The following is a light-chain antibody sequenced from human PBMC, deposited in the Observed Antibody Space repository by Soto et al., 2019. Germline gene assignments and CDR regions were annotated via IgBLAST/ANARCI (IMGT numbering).Light chain of an antibody. Sequence: EIVLTQSPATLSLSPGQRATLSCGASQSISNNYLAWYQQKPGLAPRLLIYDASTRATGIPDRFSGSGSGTDFTLTISRLEPEDFAVYYCQHYAASPLTFSGGTKVEI. V-gene: IGKV3D-20*01. CDR2: DAS. J-gene: IGKJ4*01. CDR1: QSISNNY. CDR3: QHYAASPLT.